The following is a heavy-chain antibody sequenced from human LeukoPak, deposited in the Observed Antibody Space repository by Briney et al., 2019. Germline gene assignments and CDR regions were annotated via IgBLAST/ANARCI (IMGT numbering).Heavy chain of an antibody. CDR3: VRGRFLEWLVAFDI. CDR1: GFTFKDYA. D-gene: IGHD3-3*01. Sequence: GGSLRLSCTASGFTFKDYAMDWVRQAPGKGLEWISVISGGGKTTKSAASVEGRFTISRDNSKNTLYLQMRAEDTAVYYWVRGRFLEWLVAFDIWGQGTMVTVSS. V-gene: IGHV3-NL1*01. J-gene: IGHJ3*02. CDR2: ISGGGKTT.